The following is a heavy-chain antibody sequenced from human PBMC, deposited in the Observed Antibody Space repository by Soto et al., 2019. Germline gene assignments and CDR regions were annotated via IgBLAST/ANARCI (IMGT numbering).Heavy chain of an antibody. CDR1: GYTFTGYY. D-gene: IGHD6-6*01. CDR2: INPNSGGT. V-gene: IGHV1-2*04. CDR3: ARNLYIAAGFYYFDY. Sequence: ASVKVSCKASGYTFTGYYMHWVRQAPGQGLEWMGWINPNSGGTNYAQKFQGWVTMTRDTSISTAYMELSRLRSDDTAVYYCARNLYIAAGFYYFDYWGQGTLVTVSS. J-gene: IGHJ4*02.